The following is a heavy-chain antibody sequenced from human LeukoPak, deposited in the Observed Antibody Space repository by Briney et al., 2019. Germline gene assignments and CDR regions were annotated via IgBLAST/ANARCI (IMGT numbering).Heavy chain of an antibody. D-gene: IGHD1-14*01. CDR3: AKPAKTDYADY. CDR2: ISSSSSTM. CDR1: GFTFSNYA. Sequence: WGSLRLSCAASGFTFSNYAMNWVRQAPGKGLEWVSYISSSSSTMYYADSVKGRFTISRDNSKNTLYLQMNSLRAEDTALYYCAKPAKTDYADYWGQGTLVTVSS. J-gene: IGHJ4*02. V-gene: IGHV3-48*01.